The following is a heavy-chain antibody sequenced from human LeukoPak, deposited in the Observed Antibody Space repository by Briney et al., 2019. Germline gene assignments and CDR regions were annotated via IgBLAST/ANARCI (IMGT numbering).Heavy chain of an antibody. CDR3: ARAPSLTYSSSSLGYFDY. D-gene: IGHD6-6*01. CDR1: GGSISSYY. CDR2: IYTSGST. J-gene: IGHJ4*02. Sequence: SETLSLTCTVSGGSISSYYWSWLRQPAGKGLEWIGRIYTSGSTNYNPSLKSRVTMSVDTSKNQFSLKLSSVTAADTAVYYCARAPSLTYSSSSLGYFDYWGQGTLVTVSS. V-gene: IGHV4-4*07.